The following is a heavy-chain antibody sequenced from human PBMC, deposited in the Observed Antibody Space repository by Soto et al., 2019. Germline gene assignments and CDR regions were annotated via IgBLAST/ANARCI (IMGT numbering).Heavy chain of an antibody. Sequence: PGGSLRLSCTASGFTFGDFAMSWFRQAPGKGLEWVGFIRSKAYGGTTEYAASVKGRFTISRDDSKSIAYLQMNSLKTEDTAVYYCTNRQTYYDFWSGYDDAFDIWGQGTMVTVSS. D-gene: IGHD3-3*01. CDR2: IRSKAYGGTT. CDR1: GFTFGDFA. J-gene: IGHJ3*02. V-gene: IGHV3-49*03. CDR3: TNRQTYYDFWSGYDDAFDI.